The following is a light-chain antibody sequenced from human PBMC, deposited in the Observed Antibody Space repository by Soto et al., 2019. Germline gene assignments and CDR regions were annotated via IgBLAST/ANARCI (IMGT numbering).Light chain of an antibody. CDR2: DAS. V-gene: IGKV3-11*01. J-gene: IGKJ1*01. CDR1: QSVSSY. Sequence: EIVLTQSPATLSLSPGERATLSCRASQSVSSYLAWYQQKPGQAPRLLIYDASNRATGIPARFSGSGSGTDFTLTISRLEPEDFAVYYCQQYTDWPLTFGQGTKVEVK. CDR3: QQYTDWPLT.